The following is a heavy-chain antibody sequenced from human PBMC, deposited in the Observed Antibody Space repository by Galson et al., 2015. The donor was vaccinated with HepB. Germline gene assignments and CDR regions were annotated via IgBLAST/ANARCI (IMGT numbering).Heavy chain of an antibody. J-gene: IGHJ2*01. D-gene: IGHD4-17*01. CDR3: AKDQDDYGDYTHFDL. Sequence: SLRLSCAASGFTFSSYAMSWVRQAPGKGLEWVSAISGSGGSTYNADSVKGRFTISRDNSKNTLYLQMSSLRADDTAVYYCAKDQDDYGDYTHFDLWGRSTLVTVSS. V-gene: IGHV3-23*01. CDR1: GFTFSSYA. CDR2: ISGSGGST.